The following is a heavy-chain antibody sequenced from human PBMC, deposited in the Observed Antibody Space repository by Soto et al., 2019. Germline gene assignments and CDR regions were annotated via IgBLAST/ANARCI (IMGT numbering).Heavy chain of an antibody. Sequence: QVQLQQWGAGLLKPSETLSLTCAVYGVSFSGYYWSWLRQPPGKGPEWIGEISYSGSTKYNPSLESRVTISVDTSKNQFSLKLNSVSAADTAVYYCARTGGMDVWSQGATVTVSS. V-gene: IGHV4-34*01. CDR1: GVSFSGYY. CDR2: ISYSGST. CDR3: ARTGGMDV. J-gene: IGHJ6*02.